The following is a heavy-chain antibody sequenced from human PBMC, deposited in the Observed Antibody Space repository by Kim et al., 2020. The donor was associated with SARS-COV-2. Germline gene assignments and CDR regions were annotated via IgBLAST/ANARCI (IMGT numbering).Heavy chain of an antibody. Sequence: VKARLPISRDTSKNTLYLRMNSLRAEDTAVYYCAKEDYGDYDSRYFDLWGRGTLVTVSS. V-gene: IGHV3-23*01. CDR3: AKEDYGDYDSRYFDL. J-gene: IGHJ2*01. D-gene: IGHD4-17*01.